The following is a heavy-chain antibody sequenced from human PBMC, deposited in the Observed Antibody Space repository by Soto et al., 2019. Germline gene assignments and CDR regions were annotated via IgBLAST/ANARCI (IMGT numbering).Heavy chain of an antibody. CDR3: ARDLPYYYGSGSPDAFDI. V-gene: IGHV3-30-3*01. D-gene: IGHD3-10*01. CDR2: ISYDGSNK. CDR1: GFTFSSYA. J-gene: IGHJ3*02. Sequence: QSGGSLRLSCAASGFTFSSYAMHWVRQAPGKGLEWVAVISYDGSNKYYVDSVKGRFTISRDNSKNTLYLQMNSLRAEDTAVYYCARDLPYYYGSGSPDAFDIWGQGTMVTVSS.